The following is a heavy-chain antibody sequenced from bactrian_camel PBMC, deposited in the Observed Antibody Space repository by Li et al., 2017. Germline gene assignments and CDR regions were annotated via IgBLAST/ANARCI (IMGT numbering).Heavy chain of an antibody. J-gene: IGHJ2*01. V-gene: IGHV3S1*01. D-gene: IGHD5*01. Sequence: VQLVESGGGLVQPGGSLRLSCAASGFTLSSYRTYWVRQAPGKGLEWVSIINRGGTTYYADSVKGRFTLSRDNTKNTLSLQLNSLTTEDTAMYYCAKRDGNAFSGYVEVWGQGTQVTVS. CDR1: GFTLSSYR. CDR2: IINRGGTT. CDR3: AKRDGNAFSGYVEV.